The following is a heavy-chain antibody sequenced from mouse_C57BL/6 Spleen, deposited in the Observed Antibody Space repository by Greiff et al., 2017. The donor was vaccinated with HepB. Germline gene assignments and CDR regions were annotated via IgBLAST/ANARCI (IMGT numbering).Heavy chain of an antibody. V-gene: IGHV1-59*01. CDR2: IDPSDSYT. CDR1: GYTFTSYW. Sequence: VQLQESGAELVRPGTSVKLSCKASGYTFTSYWMHWVKQRPGQGLEWIGVIDPSDSYTNYNQKFKGKATLTVDTSSSTAYMQLSSLTSEDSAVYYCARRYYGSSHYFDYWGQGTTLTVSS. J-gene: IGHJ2*01. CDR3: ARRYYGSSHYFDY. D-gene: IGHD1-1*01.